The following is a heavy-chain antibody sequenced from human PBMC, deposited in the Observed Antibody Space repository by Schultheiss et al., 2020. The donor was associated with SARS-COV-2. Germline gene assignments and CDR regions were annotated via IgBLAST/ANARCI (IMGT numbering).Heavy chain of an antibody. CDR2: ISSSGTSI. CDR1: GFTFSSYA. Sequence: GGSLRLSCAASGFTFSSYAMSWVRQAPGKGLEWVSYISSSGTSISYADSVKGRFTISRDNAKNSLYLQMNSLRAEDTAVYYCAKDLWGSSPGSWGQGTLVTVSS. V-gene: IGHV3-48*04. CDR3: AKDLWGSSPGS. D-gene: IGHD6-13*01. J-gene: IGHJ4*02.